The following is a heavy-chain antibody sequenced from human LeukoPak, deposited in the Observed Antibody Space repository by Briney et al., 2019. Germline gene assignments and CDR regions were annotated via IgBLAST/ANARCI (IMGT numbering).Heavy chain of an antibody. Sequence: ASVKVSCKASGGTFSSYAISWVRQAPGQGLEWMGIINPSGGSTSYAQKFQGRVTMTRDTSTSTVYMELSSLRSEDTAVYYCARSTAAAGTAFDYWGQGTLVTVSS. V-gene: IGHV1-46*01. CDR1: GGTFSSYA. CDR3: ARSTAAAGTAFDY. CDR2: INPSGGST. J-gene: IGHJ4*02. D-gene: IGHD6-13*01.